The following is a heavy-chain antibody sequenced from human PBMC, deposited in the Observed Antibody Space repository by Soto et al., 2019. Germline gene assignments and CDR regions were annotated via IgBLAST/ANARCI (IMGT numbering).Heavy chain of an antibody. CDR2: ISSSSSTI. Sequence: EVQLVESGGGLVQPGGSLRLSCAASGFTFSSYSMNWVRQAPGKGLEWVSYISSSSSTIYYAVSVKGRFTISRDNAKNSLDLQMNSLRDEDTAVYYCARGVVTAIPDYWGQGTLVTVSS. J-gene: IGHJ4*02. V-gene: IGHV3-48*02. CDR3: ARGVVTAIPDY. D-gene: IGHD2-21*02. CDR1: GFTFSSYS.